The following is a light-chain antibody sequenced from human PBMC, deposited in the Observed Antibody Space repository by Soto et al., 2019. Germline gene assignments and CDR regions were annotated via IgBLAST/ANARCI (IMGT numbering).Light chain of an antibody. CDR3: QQYTVWPGWT. Sequence: EIVMTQYPATLYVSPGERAPLSCRASQSIRRHVAWYQLRPGQAPRVLIYASSTRATGVPARFSGSGSGTEFTLTISSLQSEDFAVYYCQQYTVWPGWTFRPGTKVHI. CDR2: ASS. J-gene: IGKJ1*01. CDR1: QSIRRH. V-gene: IGKV3-15*01.